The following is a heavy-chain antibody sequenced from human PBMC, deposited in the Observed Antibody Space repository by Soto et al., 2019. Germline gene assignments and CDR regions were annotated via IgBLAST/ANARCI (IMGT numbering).Heavy chain of an antibody. CDR3: ARVQGSGYNWFDP. CDR1: GGSFSGYY. D-gene: IGHD3-10*01. Sequence: QVPLQQWGAGLLKPSETLSLTCAVYGGSFSGYYWSWIRQPPRKGLEWIGEINHSGSTNYNPSLKSRVTISVDTSKNQFSLKLSSVTAADTAVYYCARVQGSGYNWFDPWGQGTLVTVSS. CDR2: INHSGST. J-gene: IGHJ5*02. V-gene: IGHV4-34*01.